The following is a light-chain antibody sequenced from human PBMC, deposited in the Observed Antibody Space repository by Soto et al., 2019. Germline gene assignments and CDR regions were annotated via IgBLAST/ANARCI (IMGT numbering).Light chain of an antibody. CDR3: QYYGRSSYT. CDR1: QSVPSTY. Sequence: EIVLTQSPGTLSLPPGERVTLSCRARQSVPSTYVTWYQQKPGQAPRLLSYGASSRATGIPDRFSGSGSVKDFTLTMSRLEPEDFAVYYFQYYGRSSYTFGQGTKLEIK. J-gene: IGKJ2*01. V-gene: IGKV3-20*01. CDR2: GAS.